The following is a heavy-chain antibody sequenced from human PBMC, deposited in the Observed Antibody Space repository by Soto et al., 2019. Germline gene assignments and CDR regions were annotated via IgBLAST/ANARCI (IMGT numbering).Heavy chain of an antibody. J-gene: IGHJ6*02. CDR3: ARAGSALWAAGTPYYYYGMDV. D-gene: IGHD6-13*01. V-gene: IGHV1-2*04. Sequence: ASVKVSCKASGYTFTGYYMHWVRQAPGQGLEWMGWINPNSGGTNYAQKFQGWVTMTRDTSISTAYMELSRLRSDDTAVYYCARAGSALWAAGTPYYYYGMDVWGQGTTVTVSS. CDR1: GYTFTGYY. CDR2: INPNSGGT.